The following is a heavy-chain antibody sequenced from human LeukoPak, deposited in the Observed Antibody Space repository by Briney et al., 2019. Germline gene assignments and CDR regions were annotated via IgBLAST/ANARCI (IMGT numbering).Heavy chain of an antibody. Sequence: SETLSLTCTVSGYSISSGYYWGWIRQPPGKGLEWIGSIYYSGSTYYNPSLKSRVTISVDTSKNQFSLKLSSVTAADTAVYYCARVGGPDTAMGFYYYYYMDVWGKGTTVTVSS. D-gene: IGHD5-18*01. J-gene: IGHJ6*03. CDR3: ARVGGPDTAMGFYYYYYMDV. CDR1: GYSISSGYY. V-gene: IGHV4-38-2*02. CDR2: IYYSGST.